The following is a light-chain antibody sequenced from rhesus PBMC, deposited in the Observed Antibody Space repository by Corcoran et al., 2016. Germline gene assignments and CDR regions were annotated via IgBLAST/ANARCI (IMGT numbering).Light chain of an antibody. CDR1: QGISSD. CDR3: QEGNSNPFT. V-gene: IGKV1-32*02. J-gene: IGKJ3*01. CDR2: YAK. Sequence: DIQMSQSPSSLSASVGDRVTITCRARQGISSDLNWYQQKPGKAPQLLIYYAKSLASGVPSRFSGRGSGTEFTLPLSGLRPEDFAPYNCQEGNSNPFTLGPEAKLDVK.